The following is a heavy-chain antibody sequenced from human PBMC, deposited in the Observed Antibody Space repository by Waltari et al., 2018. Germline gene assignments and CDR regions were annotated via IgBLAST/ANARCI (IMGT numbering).Heavy chain of an antibody. CDR3: ARDGVAAHYFDY. CDR1: GFTFRCYS. CDR2: ISSSSSYI. V-gene: IGHV3-21*01. J-gene: IGHJ4*02. D-gene: IGHD3-3*01. Sequence: EVQLVASGGGLVKPGGSLRLSCAASGFTFRCYSMNWVRQAPGKGLEWVSSISSSSSYIYYADSVKGRFTISRDNSKNTLYLQMNSLRAEDTAVYYCARDGVAAHYFDYWGQGTLVTVSS.